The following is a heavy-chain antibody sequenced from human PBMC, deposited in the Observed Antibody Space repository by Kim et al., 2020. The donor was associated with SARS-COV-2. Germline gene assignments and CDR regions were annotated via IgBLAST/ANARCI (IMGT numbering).Heavy chain of an antibody. CDR2: IHYSGST. CDR1: GGSISSYY. Sequence: SETLSLTCTFSGGSISSYYWSWIRQPPGKGLEWIGYIHYSGSTNYNPSLKSRVTISVDTSKNQFSLKLSSVTAVDTAVYYCARQGTSYPYYFDYWDQGTLVTVSS. CDR3: ARQGTSYPYYFDY. V-gene: IGHV4-59*08. D-gene: IGHD5-18*01. J-gene: IGHJ4*02.